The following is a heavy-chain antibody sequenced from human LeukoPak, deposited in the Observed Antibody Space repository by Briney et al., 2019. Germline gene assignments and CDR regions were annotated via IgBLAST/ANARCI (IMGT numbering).Heavy chain of an antibody. J-gene: IGHJ4*02. D-gene: IGHD6-19*01. CDR2: RSYDGSNK. Sequence: GGSLRLSCAASGFTFSAYGMHWVRQAPGKGLEWVAIRSYDGSNKYYPDSVKGRFTISRDDSKNTLYLQMNSLRTEDTAVYYCAKELTRPNRPVAGLNYWGQGTLVTVSS. V-gene: IGHV3-30*18. CDR1: GFTFSAYG. CDR3: AKELTRPNRPVAGLNY.